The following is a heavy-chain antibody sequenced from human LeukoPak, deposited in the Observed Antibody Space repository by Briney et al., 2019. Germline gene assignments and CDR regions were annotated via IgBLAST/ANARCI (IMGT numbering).Heavy chain of an antibody. J-gene: IGHJ4*02. D-gene: IGHD3-22*01. V-gene: IGHV4-4*02. CDR2: MYLSGTT. CDR3: AGLVGRYSSGLYYYYFDY. Sequence: SETLSLTCTVSGDSINSLDLWSWVRQPPGKGLEWIGEMYLSGTTHSNPSVKSRVTISIDKSKDQFFLNLSSVTAADTAVYYCAGLVGRYSSGLYYYYFDYWGQGTLVSVSS. CDR1: GDSINSLDL.